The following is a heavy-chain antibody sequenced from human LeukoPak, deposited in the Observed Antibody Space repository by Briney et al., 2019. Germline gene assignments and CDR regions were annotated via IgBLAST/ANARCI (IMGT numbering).Heavy chain of an antibody. CDR3: ARVRGDFETD. Sequence: SETLSLTCSVSGGSISSYWTWNRQPPGKGLEWIGYRYYSGSTTYNPSLKSRVTISVDTSKSQFSLKLISVTAADTAIYYCARVRGDFETDWGQGTLVTVSS. V-gene: IGHV4-59*01. CDR2: RYYSGST. D-gene: IGHD3-16*01. J-gene: IGHJ1*01. CDR1: GGSISSY.